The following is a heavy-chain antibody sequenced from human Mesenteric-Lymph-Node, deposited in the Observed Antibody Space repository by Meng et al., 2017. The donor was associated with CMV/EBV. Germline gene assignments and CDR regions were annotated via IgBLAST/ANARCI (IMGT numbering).Heavy chain of an antibody. CDR3: ARDSDFWSAYYTHLDY. Sequence: ASVKVSCKASGYSFTGHYMHWVRQAPGQGLEWMGWINPNSGDTNYAHNFQGRVTMTRDTSISTAYMEVIRLSSDDTAVYYCARDSDFWSAYYTHLDYWGQGTLVTVSS. CDR2: INPNSGDT. V-gene: IGHV1-2*02. J-gene: IGHJ4*02. CDR1: GYSFTGHY. D-gene: IGHD3-3*01.